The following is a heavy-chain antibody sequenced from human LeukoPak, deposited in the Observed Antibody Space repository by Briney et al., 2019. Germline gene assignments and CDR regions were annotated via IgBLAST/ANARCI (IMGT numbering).Heavy chain of an antibody. D-gene: IGHD6-19*01. J-gene: IGHJ4*02. CDR2: IGSSGTTI. Sequence: GGSLRLSCAVSGFPFSIYEMNWVRQSPGKGLEWVSNIGSSGTTIYYADSVKGRFSISRDNAKSSLYLQMNSLRVEDTAVYYCALLAVASDFDYWGQGALVTVSS. CDR3: ALLAVASDFDY. V-gene: IGHV3-48*03. CDR1: GFPFSIYE.